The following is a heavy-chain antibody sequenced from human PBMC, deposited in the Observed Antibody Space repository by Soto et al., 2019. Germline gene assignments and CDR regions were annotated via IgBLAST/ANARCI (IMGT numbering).Heavy chain of an antibody. CDR3: AKDLSRLMITFGGVFDY. J-gene: IGHJ4*02. CDR1: GFTFSSYG. D-gene: IGHD3-16*01. V-gene: IGHV3-30*18. CDR2: ISYDGSNK. Sequence: QVQLVESGGGVVQPGRSLRLSCAASGFTFSSYGMHWVRQAPGKGLEWVAVISYDGSNKYYADSVKGRFTISRDNSKNTLYLQMNSLRAEDTAVYYCAKDLSRLMITFGGVFDYWGQGTLVTVSS.